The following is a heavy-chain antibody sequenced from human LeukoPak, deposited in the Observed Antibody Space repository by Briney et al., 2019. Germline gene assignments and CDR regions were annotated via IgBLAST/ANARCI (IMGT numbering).Heavy chain of an antibody. J-gene: IGHJ4*02. CDR1: GFTFSSYG. CDR3: ANLARPLDY. CDR2: IRYDGSNE. V-gene: IGHV3-30*02. D-gene: IGHD6-6*01. Sequence: QAGGSLRLSCVASGFTFSSYGMHWVRQAPGKGLEWVAFIRYDGSNEYVDSVKGRFTISRDNSKNTLYLQMNSLKPEDTAVYYCANLARPLDYWGQGALVTVSS.